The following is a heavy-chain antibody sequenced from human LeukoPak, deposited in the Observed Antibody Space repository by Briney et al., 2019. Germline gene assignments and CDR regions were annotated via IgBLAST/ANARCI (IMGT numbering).Heavy chain of an antibody. CDR3: ARGGSSWSFDY. V-gene: IGHV3-53*04. Sequence: PGGSLRLSCEGSGFTVSSNYMSWVRQAPGKGLEWVSVIYRDGSAHYADSVKGRFTISRHNSKNTLYLQMNSLRAEDTAVYYCARGGSSWSFDYWGQGTLVTVSS. D-gene: IGHD6-13*01. J-gene: IGHJ4*02. CDR1: GFTVSSNY. CDR2: IYRDGSA.